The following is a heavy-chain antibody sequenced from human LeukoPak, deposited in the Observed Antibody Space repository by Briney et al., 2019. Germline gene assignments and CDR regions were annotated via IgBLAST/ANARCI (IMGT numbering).Heavy chain of an antibody. Sequence: PGGSLRLSCAASGFTFSTYAMSWVRQAPGKGLEWVSGISVSGASTFYADSVKGRFTISRDNSKNTLHLQMNSLRAEDTAVYYCAKAGPYSGSYHGDAFDIWGQGTMVTVSS. CDR1: GFTFSTYA. CDR2: ISVSGAST. J-gene: IGHJ3*02. D-gene: IGHD1-26*01. V-gene: IGHV3-23*01. CDR3: AKAGPYSGSYHGDAFDI.